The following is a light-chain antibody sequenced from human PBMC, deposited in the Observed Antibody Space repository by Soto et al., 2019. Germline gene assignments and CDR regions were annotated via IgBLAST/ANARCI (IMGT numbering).Light chain of an antibody. V-gene: IGKV3-11*01. J-gene: IGKJ4*01. CDR2: EVS. CDR3: QEYGSSLALT. CDR1: QTVSSS. Sequence: EIVLTQSPATLSLSPGERATLSCRASQTVSSSLAWYQQKPGQAPRLLIYEVSNRATGIPARFSGSGSGADFTLTISSLEPGDFALYYCQEYGSSLALTFGGGTKVEI.